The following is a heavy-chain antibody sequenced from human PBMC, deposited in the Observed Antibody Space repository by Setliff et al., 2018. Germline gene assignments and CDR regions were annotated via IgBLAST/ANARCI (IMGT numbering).Heavy chain of an antibody. CDR2: ISAYSGKA. D-gene: IGHD2-2*01. CDR3: SRLVRYCTTTSCQRLSGDEY. V-gene: IGHV1-18*01. Sequence: ASVKVSCKASGHTFSDYGITWVRQAPGQGLEWMGWISAYSGKAYYAQKLQDRATMTTDTSTGTAYLELRSLRSDDTAVYYCSRLVRYCTTTSCQRLSGDEYWGQGTLVTVSS. CDR1: GHTFSDYG. J-gene: IGHJ4*02.